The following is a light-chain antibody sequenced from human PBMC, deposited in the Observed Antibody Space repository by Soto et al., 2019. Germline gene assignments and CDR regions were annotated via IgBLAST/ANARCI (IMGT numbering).Light chain of an antibody. CDR3: CSYAGSDTFV. J-gene: IGLJ2*01. V-gene: IGLV2-23*03. Sequence: QSALTQPASVSGSPGQSITISCTGTSSDVGSYNLVSWYQQHPGKAPKLMIHEGSKRPSGVSNRFSGSKSGNTASLTISGLQAEDDADYYCCSYAGSDTFVFGGGTKLTVL. CDR2: EGS. CDR1: SSDVGSYNL.